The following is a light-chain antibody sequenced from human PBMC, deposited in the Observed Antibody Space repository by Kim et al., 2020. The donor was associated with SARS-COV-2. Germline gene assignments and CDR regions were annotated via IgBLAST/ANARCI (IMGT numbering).Light chain of an antibody. CDR1: QSISSW. V-gene: IGKV1-5*03. J-gene: IGKJ4*01. Sequence: DIQMTQSPSTLSAAVGDRVTITCRASQSISSWLAWYQQKPGKAPKLLIYKASSLESGVPSRFSGSGSGTEFTLTISSLQPDDFATDYCQQYNSDPLTFGGGTPVDIK. CDR3: QQYNSDPLT. CDR2: KAS.